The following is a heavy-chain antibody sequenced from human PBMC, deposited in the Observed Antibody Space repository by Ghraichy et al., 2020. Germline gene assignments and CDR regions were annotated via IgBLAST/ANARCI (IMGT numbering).Heavy chain of an antibody. D-gene: IGHD3-10*01. CDR1: GGSFSGYY. CDR2: INHSGST. J-gene: IGHJ6*02. Sequence: SETLSLTCAVYGGSFSGYYWSWIRQPPGKGLEWIGEINHSGSTNYNPSLKSRVTISVDTSKKQFPLKLSSVTAADTAVYYSAKGRITMVQGVITDYYYGMDVWGQGATVTVSS. V-gene: IGHV4-34*01. CDR3: AKGRITMVQGVITDYYYGMDV.